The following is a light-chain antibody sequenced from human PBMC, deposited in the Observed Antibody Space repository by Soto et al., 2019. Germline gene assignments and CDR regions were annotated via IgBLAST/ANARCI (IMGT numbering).Light chain of an antibody. CDR3: AAWDDSLSGVV. CDR1: SSNVGSNY. V-gene: IGLV1-47*01. J-gene: IGLJ3*02. CDR2: RSD. Sequence: QSVLTQPPSASGTPGQRVTISCSGSSSNVGSNYVYWYQQLPGTAPKLLIYRSDQRPSGVPVRFSGSKSGTSASLAISGLRSEDEADYYCAAWDDSLSGVVFGGGTKLTVL.